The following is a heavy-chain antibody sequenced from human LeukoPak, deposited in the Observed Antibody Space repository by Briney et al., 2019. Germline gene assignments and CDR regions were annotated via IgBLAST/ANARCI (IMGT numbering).Heavy chain of an antibody. CDR1: GGSISSFY. D-gene: IGHD2-15*01. Sequence: SETLSLTCAVSGGSISSFYWSWIRQPPGKGLEWIGYVFYTGDTNSYPSLKSRVTMSLDTSKNQLSLRPTSVTAADTAVYYCARHPFATPFDHWGRGTLVTVSS. V-gene: IGHV4-59*08. CDR3: ARHPFATPFDH. CDR2: VFYTGDT. J-gene: IGHJ4*02.